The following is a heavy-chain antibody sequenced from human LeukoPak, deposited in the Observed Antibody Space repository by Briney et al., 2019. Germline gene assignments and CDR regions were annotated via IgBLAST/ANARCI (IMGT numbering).Heavy chain of an antibody. D-gene: IGHD3-3*01. Sequence: ASVKVSCKASGYTFTSYGISWVRQAPGQGLEWMGWISAYNGNTNYAQKLQARVTMTTDTSTSTAYMELRSLRSDDTAVYYCARLEIFGVVIIGVYYYYGMDVWGQGTTVTVSS. J-gene: IGHJ6*02. CDR2: ISAYNGNT. CDR1: GYTFTSYG. CDR3: ARLEIFGVVIIGVYYYYGMDV. V-gene: IGHV1-18*01.